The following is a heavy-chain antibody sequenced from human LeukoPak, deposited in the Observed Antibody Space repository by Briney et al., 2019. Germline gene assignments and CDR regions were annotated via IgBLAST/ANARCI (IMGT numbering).Heavy chain of an antibody. CDR1: GFTLSSYW. CDR3: ARGQVWFDN. V-gene: IGHV3-7*01. D-gene: IGHD5-18*01. J-gene: IGHJ4*02. CDR2: IKQEGSEN. Sequence: GGSLRLSCAPSGFTLSSYWMSWVRQAPRKGGEWVANIKQEGSENYYVDSVKGRFTISRDNAKNSLYLQMNSLRAEDTAVYYCARGQVWFDNWGQGTLVTVSS.